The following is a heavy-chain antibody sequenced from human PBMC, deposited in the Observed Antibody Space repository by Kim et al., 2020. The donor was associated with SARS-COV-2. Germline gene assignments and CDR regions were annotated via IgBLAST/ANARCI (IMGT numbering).Heavy chain of an antibody. Sequence: GGSRLSCAASGFTFSNAWMSWVRQAPGKGLEWVGRIKSKTDGGTTDYAAPVKGRFTISRDDSKNTLYLQMNSLKTEDTAVYYCTTGLLWFGESRRYYFDYWGQGTLVTVSS. D-gene: IGHD3-10*01. CDR3: TTGLLWFGESRRYYFDY. V-gene: IGHV3-15*01. CDR1: GFTFSNAW. J-gene: IGHJ4*02. CDR2: IKSKTDGGTT.